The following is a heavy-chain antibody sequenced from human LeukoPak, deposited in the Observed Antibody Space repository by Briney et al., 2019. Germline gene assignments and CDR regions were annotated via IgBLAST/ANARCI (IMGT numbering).Heavy chain of an antibody. CDR2: INPNSGGT. Sequence: ASVKVSCKASGYTFTDYYMHWVRQAPGQGLEWMGWINPNSGGTNYAQKFQGRVTMTRDTSISTAYMELSRLRSDDTAVYYCASVDTAMGRRDYWGQGTLVTVSS. CDR3: ASVDTAMGRRDY. J-gene: IGHJ4*02. CDR1: GYTFTDYY. D-gene: IGHD5-18*01. V-gene: IGHV1-2*02.